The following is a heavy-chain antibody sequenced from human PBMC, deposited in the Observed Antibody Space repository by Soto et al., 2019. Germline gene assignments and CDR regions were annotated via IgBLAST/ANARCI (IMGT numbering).Heavy chain of an antibody. D-gene: IGHD1-7*01. CDR2: IYDNGGA. CDR3: ARVKGGTTRRAFDS. J-gene: IGHJ4*02. CDR1: GDSISSGGYY. Sequence: ASETLSLTCTVSGDSISSGGYYWSWIRQHPGKGLEWIGYIYDNGGAYYSPSLRGRVVISLDRSENQFSLRLSSVSAADTAVYYCARVKGGTTRRAFDSWGQGTLVTVSS. V-gene: IGHV4-31*03.